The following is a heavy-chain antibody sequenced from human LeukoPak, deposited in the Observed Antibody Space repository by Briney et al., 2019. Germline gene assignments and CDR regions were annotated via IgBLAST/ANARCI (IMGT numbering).Heavy chain of an antibody. D-gene: IGHD6-13*01. Sequence: PSETLSLTCAVSGGSISSGGYSWSWIRQPPGKGLEWIGYIYHSGSTYYNPSLKSRVTISVDTSKNQFSLKLSSVTAADTAVYYCACEVGTNWFDPWGQGTLVTVSS. CDR3: ACEVGTNWFDP. CDR2: IYHSGST. CDR1: GGSISSGGYS. J-gene: IGHJ5*02. V-gene: IGHV4-30-2*02.